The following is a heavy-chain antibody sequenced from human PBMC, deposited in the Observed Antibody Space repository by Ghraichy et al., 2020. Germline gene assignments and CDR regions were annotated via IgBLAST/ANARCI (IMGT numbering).Heavy chain of an antibody. CDR2: ITSSSSGM. CDR1: GFTFSDYF. CDR3: ARGGAPFDY. Sequence: LSLTCVASGFTFSDYFMSWIRQAPGKGLEWLSYITSSSSGMYYADSVKGRFTISRDNAKNSLYLQMNSLRVDDTAVYYCARGGAPFDYWGQGTLVTVSS. J-gene: IGHJ4*02. V-gene: IGHV3-11*01. D-gene: IGHD3-16*01.